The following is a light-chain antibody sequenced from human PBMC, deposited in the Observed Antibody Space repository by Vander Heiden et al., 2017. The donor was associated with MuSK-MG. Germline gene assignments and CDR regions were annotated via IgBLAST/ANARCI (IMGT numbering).Light chain of an antibody. CDR1: NLGSKY. Sequence: SYDLTQPPSVAVPPGKTANITCSGDNLGSKYACWYQQKPGQSPVLVIYQDRKRPSGIPDRFSGSNSGNTTTLTISGAQGMDEAAYYCQSWDSKSGYVFGTGTRVTVL. CDR2: QDR. CDR3: QSWDSKSGYV. J-gene: IGLJ1*01. V-gene: IGLV3-1*01.